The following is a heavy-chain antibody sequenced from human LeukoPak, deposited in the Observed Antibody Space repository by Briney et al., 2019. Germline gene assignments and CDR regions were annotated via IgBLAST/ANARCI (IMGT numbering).Heavy chain of an antibody. CDR2: ISTSGST. Sequence: PSETLSLTCAVSAASVSNYYWSWIRQAPGKGLEWIGYISTSGSTNYNPSLKSRVSISLDTSKNRFSLNLNFVTAADTAVYYCASPRSGYRYTFDYWGQGALVTVSS. V-gene: IGHV4-4*09. CDR3: ASPRSGYRYTFDY. J-gene: IGHJ4*02. D-gene: IGHD3-22*01. CDR1: AASVSNYY.